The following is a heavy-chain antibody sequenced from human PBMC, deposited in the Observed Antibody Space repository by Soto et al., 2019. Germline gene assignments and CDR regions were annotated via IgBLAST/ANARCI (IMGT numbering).Heavy chain of an antibody. CDR2: MNPNSGNT. V-gene: IGHV1-8*01. Sequence: GGSVKVSCKGSGYTFTRFDINWVRQATGQGLEWMGWMNPNSGNTGYAQKFQGRVTMTRNTSISTAYMELSSLRSEDTAVYYCAREKTSYGMDVWGQGTTVTVSS. CDR1: GYTFTRFD. CDR3: AREKTSYGMDV. J-gene: IGHJ6*02.